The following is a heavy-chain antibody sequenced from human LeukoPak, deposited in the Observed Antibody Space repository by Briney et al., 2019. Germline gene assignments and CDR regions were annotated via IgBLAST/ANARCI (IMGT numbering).Heavy chain of an antibody. CDR1: EFTFNNHD. V-gene: IGHV3-30-3*01. D-gene: IGHD2/OR15-2a*01. J-gene: IGHJ4*02. Sequence: PGGSLRLSCAASEFTFNNHDMHWVRQAPGKGLEWVAFISYDGAVTYYADSVKGRFTISRDNSKSTLYLHMNSLRAEDTAVYYCARDLSEKYSSDYWGQGTLVTVSS. CDR3: ARDLSEKYSSDY. CDR2: ISYDGAVT.